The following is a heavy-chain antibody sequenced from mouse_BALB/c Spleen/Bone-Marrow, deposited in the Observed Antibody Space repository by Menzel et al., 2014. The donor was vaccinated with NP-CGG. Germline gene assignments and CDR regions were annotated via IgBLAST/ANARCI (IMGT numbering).Heavy chain of an antibody. D-gene: IGHD2-4*01. CDR3: ARHGITRLLDY. CDR1: GFTFSSYA. V-gene: IGHV5-9-3*01. Sequence: EVQLQESGGGLVKPGGSLKLSCAASGFTFSSYAMSWVRQTPEKRLEWVATISSGGSYTYYPDSVKGRFTISRDNAKNTLYLQMSSLSSEDTAMYYCARHGITRLLDYWGQGTTLTVSS. CDR2: ISSGGSYT. J-gene: IGHJ2*01.